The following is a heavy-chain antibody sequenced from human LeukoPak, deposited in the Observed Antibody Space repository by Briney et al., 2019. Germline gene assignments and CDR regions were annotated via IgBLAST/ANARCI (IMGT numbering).Heavy chain of an antibody. CDR3: ARSPYVGDHYGPSA. D-gene: IGHD3-10*01. CDR2: ISYDGSNK. Sequence: PGGSLRLSCAASGFTFSSYAMHWVRQAPGKGLEWVAVISYDGSNKYYADSVKGRFTISRDNSKNTLYLQMNSLRAEDTAIYYCARSPYVGDHYGPSAWGQGALVTVSS. CDR1: GFTFSSYA. J-gene: IGHJ5*02. V-gene: IGHV3-30-3*01.